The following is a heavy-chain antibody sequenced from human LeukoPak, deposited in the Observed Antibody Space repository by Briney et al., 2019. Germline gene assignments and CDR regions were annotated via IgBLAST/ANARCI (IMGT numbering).Heavy chain of an antibody. CDR1: GGSFSGYY. J-gene: IGHJ4*02. CDR3: ARVGIGNSFDY. Sequence: SETLSLTCAVYGGSFSGYYWSWIRQPPGKGLEWIGDIYHNGNTNYNLSLKSRVTISVDKSKKQFSLSLTSVTAADTAVYYCARVGIGNSFDYWGQGTLVTVSS. CDR2: IYHNGNT. V-gene: IGHV4-34*01. D-gene: IGHD4-23*01.